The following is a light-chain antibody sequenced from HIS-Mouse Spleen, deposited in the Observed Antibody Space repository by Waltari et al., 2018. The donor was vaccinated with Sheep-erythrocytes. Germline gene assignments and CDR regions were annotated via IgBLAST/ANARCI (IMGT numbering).Light chain of an antibody. J-gene: IGLJ1*01. CDR1: SSDVGGYNY. CDR2: DVI. Sequence: QSALTQPRSVSGSPGQSVTIPCTGTSSDVGGYNYVPGYQHHPCKAPKPMIYDVIKRPSGFPVRFSGSKSGNTASLTISGLQAEDEADYYCCSYAGSYNHVFATGTKVTVL. CDR3: CSYAGSYNHV. V-gene: IGLV2-11*01.